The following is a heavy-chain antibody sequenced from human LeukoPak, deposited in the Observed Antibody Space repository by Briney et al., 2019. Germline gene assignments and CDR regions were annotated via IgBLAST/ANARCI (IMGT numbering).Heavy chain of an antibody. CDR2: IYYSGST. V-gene: IGHV4-34*01. Sequence: SETLSLTCAVYGGSFSGYYWSWIRQPPGKGLEWIGSIYYSGSTYYNPSLKSRVTISVDTSKNQFSLKLSSVTAADTAVYYCARDSSGWYGKDFDYWGQGTLVTVSS. J-gene: IGHJ4*02. D-gene: IGHD6-19*01. CDR3: ARDSSGWYGKDFDY. CDR1: GGSFSGYY.